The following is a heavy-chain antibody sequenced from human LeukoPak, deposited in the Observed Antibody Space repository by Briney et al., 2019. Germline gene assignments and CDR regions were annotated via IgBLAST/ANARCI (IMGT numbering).Heavy chain of an antibody. D-gene: IGHD5-12*01. CDR3: ARDNIGREYRGYSGYEHNY. CDR1: GGTFSSYA. V-gene: IGHV1-69*01. J-gene: IGHJ4*02. CDR2: IIPNFGTA. Sequence: ASVKVSCKASGGTFSSYAISWVRQAPGQGLEWMGGIIPNFGTANYAQKFQGRVTITADESTSTAYMELSSLRSEDTAVYYCARDNIGREYRGYSGYEHNYWGQGTLVTVSS.